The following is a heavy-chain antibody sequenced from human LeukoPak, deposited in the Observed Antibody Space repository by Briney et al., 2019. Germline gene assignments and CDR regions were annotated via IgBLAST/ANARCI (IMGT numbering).Heavy chain of an antibody. D-gene: IGHD2-2*01. CDR2: ISYDGSNK. CDR1: GFTFSSYV. J-gene: IGHJ6*02. CDR3: ARGSGGRTIWVVVPAAQSSNYYYYGMDV. V-gene: IGHV3-30-3*01. Sequence: GGSLRLSRAASGFTFSSYVMHWVRQAPGKGLEWVAVISYDGSNKYYADSVKGRFTISRDNSKNTLYLQMNSLRAEDTAVYYCARGSGGRTIWVVVPAAQSSNYYYYGMDVWGQGTTVTVSS.